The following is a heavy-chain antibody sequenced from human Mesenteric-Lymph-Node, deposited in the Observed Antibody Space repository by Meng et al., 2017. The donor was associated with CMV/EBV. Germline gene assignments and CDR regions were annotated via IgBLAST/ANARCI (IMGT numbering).Heavy chain of an antibody. CDR1: GFTFSSYA. CDR3: AKDTQIVGTTTIDY. D-gene: IGHD1-26*01. J-gene: IGHJ4*02. CDR2: TRYDGSNK. V-gene: IGHV3-30*02. Sequence: GESLKISCAASGFTFSSYAMHWVRQAPDKGLKWVAFTRYDGSNKYYADSVKGRFTISRDTSKNTLYLQMNSLRAEDTAVYYCAKDTQIVGTTTIDYWGQGTLVTVSS.